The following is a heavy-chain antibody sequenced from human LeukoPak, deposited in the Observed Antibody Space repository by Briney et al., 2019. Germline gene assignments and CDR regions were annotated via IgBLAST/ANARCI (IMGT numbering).Heavy chain of an antibody. D-gene: IGHD6-6*01. V-gene: IGHV3-66*01. J-gene: IGHJ4*02. Sequence: GGSLRLSCAASGFTVSNTYMSWVRQAPGKGLEWVSLIYSGGSTYYADSVKGRFIISRDNSMNTMFLQMNSLRAEDTAVYYCARVIAARHFDYWGQGTLVTVSS. CDR3: ARVIAARHFDY. CDR2: IYSGGST. CDR1: GFTVSNTY.